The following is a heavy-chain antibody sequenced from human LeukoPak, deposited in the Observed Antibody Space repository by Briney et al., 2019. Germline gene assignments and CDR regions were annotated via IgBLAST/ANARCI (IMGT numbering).Heavy chain of an antibody. CDR3: ARGPRYTVVPAAVKRYGMDV. V-gene: IGHV4-34*01. CDR2: INHSGST. Sequence: SETLSLTCAVYGGSFSGHYWSWIRQPPGKGLEWIGEINHSGSTNYNPSLKSRVTISVDTSKIQFSLKLSSVTAADTAVYHCARGPRYTVVPAAVKRYGMDVWGQGTTVTVSS. D-gene: IGHD2-2*01. CDR1: GGSFSGHY. J-gene: IGHJ6*02.